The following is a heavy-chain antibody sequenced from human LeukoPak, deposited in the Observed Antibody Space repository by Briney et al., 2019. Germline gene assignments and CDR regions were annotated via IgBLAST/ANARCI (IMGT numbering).Heavy chain of an antibody. J-gene: IGHJ4*02. CDR3: ARSYSGYDWRVYYFDY. V-gene: IGHV1-2*02. CDR2: ISPNSVGP. D-gene: IGHD5-12*01. Sequence: ASVKVSCKASGYSFTGYYIHWVRQAPGQGLEWMGWISPNSVGPNYAQKFQGRVTMTRDTSINAAYMELSRLGSGDTAMYYCARSYSGYDWRVYYFDYWGQGTLVTVSS. CDR1: GYSFTGYY.